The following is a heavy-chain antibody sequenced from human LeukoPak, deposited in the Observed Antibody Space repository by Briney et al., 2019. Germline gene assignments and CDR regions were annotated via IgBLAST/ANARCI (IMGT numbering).Heavy chain of an antibody. J-gene: IGHJ4*02. CDR3: SSTSLAWAGFDY. V-gene: IGHV3-23*01. D-gene: IGHD2-2*01. CDR2: ISGSGGST. Sequence: PGGSLRLSCAASGFTFSSYAMSWVRQAPGKGLEWVSAISGSGGSTYYADSVEGRFSISRDNSKNTLYLQMNSLRAEDTAVYYCSSTSLAWAGFDYWGQGTLVTVSS. CDR1: GFTFSSYA.